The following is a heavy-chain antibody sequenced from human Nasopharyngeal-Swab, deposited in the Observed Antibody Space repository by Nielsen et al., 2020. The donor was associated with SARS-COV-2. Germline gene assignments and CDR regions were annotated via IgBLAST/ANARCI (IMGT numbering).Heavy chain of an antibody. CDR2: ISHNSGT. V-gene: IGHV4-59*11. CDR1: GVSITSQY. J-gene: IGHJ5*02. Sequence: SETLSLTCTVSGVSITSQYWSWIRQPPGKGLEWIGYISHNSGTSYNPSLKIRVTMFMDTSKNQFSLRLPSVTAGDTAVYYCAKEGATGLFDPWGPGTLVTVSS. CDR3: AKEGATGLFDP.